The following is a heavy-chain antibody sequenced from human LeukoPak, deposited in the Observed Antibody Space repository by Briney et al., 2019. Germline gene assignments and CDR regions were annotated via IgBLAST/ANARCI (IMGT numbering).Heavy chain of an antibody. CDR1: GGSFSGYY. Sequence: PSETLSLTCVVYGGSFSGYYWSWIRPPPGKGLEWIGEINHSGSTNYNPSLQSRVTISVDKSKHQFSLKLNSVTAADTAVYYCARGRELGLRAVAGTLYFDLWGRGTLVTVSS. V-gene: IGHV4-34*01. J-gene: IGHJ2*01. CDR3: ARGRELGLRAVAGTLYFDL. D-gene: IGHD6-19*01. CDR2: INHSGST.